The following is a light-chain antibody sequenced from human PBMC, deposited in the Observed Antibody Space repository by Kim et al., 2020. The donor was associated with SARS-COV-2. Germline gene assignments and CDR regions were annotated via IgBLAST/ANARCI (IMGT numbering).Light chain of an antibody. CDR3: QHYNRYPYS. Sequence: SPSVGDRVTITCRASQSISSWLAWYQQEPGKAPKLLIYKASSLASGVPSRFSGGGSGTEFTLTISSLQPDDFATYYCQHYNRYPYSFGQGTKLEI. CDR1: QSISSW. J-gene: IGKJ2*03. V-gene: IGKV1-5*03. CDR2: KAS.